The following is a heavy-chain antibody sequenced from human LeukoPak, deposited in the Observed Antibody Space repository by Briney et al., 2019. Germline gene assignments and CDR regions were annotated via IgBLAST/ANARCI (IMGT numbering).Heavy chain of an antibody. D-gene: IGHD6-25*01. CDR1: GLSLTSNN. J-gene: IGHJ2*01. Sequence: PGGSLRLSCAASGLSLTSNNIHWVRQTAGGGLEWLSYISAGSGTVFSAHSVKGRFTISRENARESLSLQMNSLRVEDTAVYYCTRDLGLRRMIWGRGTLVIVSS. CDR3: TRDLGLRRMI. CDR2: ISAGSGTV. V-gene: IGHV3-48*04.